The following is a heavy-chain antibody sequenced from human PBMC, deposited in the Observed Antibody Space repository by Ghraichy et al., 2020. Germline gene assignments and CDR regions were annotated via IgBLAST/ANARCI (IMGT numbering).Heavy chain of an antibody. CDR3: ARHFGVVTFDY. J-gene: IGHJ4*02. CDR2: IYYSGST. CDR1: GGSISSSSYY. D-gene: IGHD3-3*01. Sequence: SETLSLTCTVSGGSISSSSYYWGWIRQPPGKGLEWIGSIYYSGSTYYNPSLKSRVTISVDTSKNQFSLKLSSVTAADTAVYYCARHFGVVTFDYWGQGTLVTVSS. V-gene: IGHV4-39*01.